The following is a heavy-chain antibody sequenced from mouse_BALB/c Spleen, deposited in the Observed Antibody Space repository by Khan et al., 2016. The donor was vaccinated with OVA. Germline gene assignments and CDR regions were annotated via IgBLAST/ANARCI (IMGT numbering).Heavy chain of an antibody. CDR3: ARPPYFSYVLDN. CDR1: AHTFTKSG. V-gene: IGHV9-3-1*01. J-gene: IGHJ4*01. D-gene: IGHD2-10*01. Sequence: VESGPQLKKPGETVKISCKTSAHTFTKSGMNWVKQAPGKGLKWMGWINTYTGEPTYADDFNERFAFSLETSASTAYLPINNLKNVNTVTYFCARPPYFSYVLDNWGQGTTVTVSS. CDR2: INTYTGEP.